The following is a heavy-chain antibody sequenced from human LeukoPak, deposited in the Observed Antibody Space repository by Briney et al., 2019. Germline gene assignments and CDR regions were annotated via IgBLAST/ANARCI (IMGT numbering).Heavy chain of an antibody. Sequence: GGSLRLSCAASGFTFSSYAMHWVRQAPGKGLEYVSAISSNGGSTYYANSVKGRFTISRDNSKNTLYLQMGSLRAEDMAVYYCARGGSGGYDSSGYYYAFFDYWGQGTLVTVSS. D-gene: IGHD3-22*01. CDR2: ISSNGGST. V-gene: IGHV3-64*01. J-gene: IGHJ4*02. CDR1: GFTFSSYA. CDR3: ARGGSGGYDSSGYYYAFFDY.